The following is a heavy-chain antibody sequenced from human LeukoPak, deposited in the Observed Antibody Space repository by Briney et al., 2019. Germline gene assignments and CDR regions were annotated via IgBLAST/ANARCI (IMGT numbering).Heavy chain of an antibody. Sequence: SQTLSLTCAISGDSVSSNIAAWNWIRQSPSRGLEWQGRTYYRSKWYNDYAVSVKSRITINPDTSKNQFSLQLNSVTPEDTAVYYCARDLRERRWLQLRRLGAFDIWGQGTMVTVSS. CDR2: TYYRSKWYN. V-gene: IGHV6-1*01. J-gene: IGHJ3*02. CDR3: ARDLRERRWLQLRRLGAFDI. D-gene: IGHD5-24*01. CDR1: GDSVSSNIAA.